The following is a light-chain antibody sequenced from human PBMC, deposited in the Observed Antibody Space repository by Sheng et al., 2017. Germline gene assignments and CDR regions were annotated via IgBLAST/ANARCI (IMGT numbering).Light chain of an antibody. CDR1: QSISSW. CDR3: QQYYSYSYT. J-gene: IGKJ2*01. CDR2: KAS. Sequence: DIQMTQSPSTLSASVGDRVTITCRASQSISSWLAWYQQKPGKAPKLLIYKASSLESGVPSRFSGSGSETEFTLTISSLQPDDLATYYCQQYYSYSYTFGQGTKLEIK. V-gene: IGKV1-5*03.